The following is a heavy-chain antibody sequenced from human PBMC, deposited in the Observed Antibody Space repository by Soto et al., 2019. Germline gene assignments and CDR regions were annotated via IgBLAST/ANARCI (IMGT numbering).Heavy chain of an antibody. CDR3: ATDQASKCFDF. J-gene: IGHJ4*02. D-gene: IGHD2-2*01. Sequence: QVQLVESGGAVVHPGTSLKISCAASGFTFNKFGLHWVRQAQGKGLEWVAVVSHDGYSKHYTDSVKGRVTVSRDNAKNTVFLQMNSLTAEDTAVYYCATDQASKCFDFWGQGTLVSGSA. CDR1: GFTFNKFG. V-gene: IGHV3-30*03. CDR2: VSHDGYSK.